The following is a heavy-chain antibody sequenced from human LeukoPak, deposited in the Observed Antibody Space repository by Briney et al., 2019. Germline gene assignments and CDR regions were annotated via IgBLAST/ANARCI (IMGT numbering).Heavy chain of an antibody. V-gene: IGHV1-24*01. Sequence: ASVKVSCKVSGYTLTELSMHWVRQAPGKGLEWMGGFDPEDGEAIYAQKFQGRVTMTEDTSTDTAYMELSSLRSEDTAVYYCATSQQWLVGGYYFDYWGQGTLVTVSS. CDR2: FDPEDGEA. J-gene: IGHJ4*02. CDR1: GYTLTELS. D-gene: IGHD6-19*01. CDR3: ATSQQWLVGGYYFDY.